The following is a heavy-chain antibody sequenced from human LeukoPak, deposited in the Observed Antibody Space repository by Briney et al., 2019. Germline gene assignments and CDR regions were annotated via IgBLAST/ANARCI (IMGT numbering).Heavy chain of an antibody. Sequence: PSETLSLTCSVSGGSISCGSYFWNWIRQTAGKGLEWIGRIYTSGSTSYNPSLKSRVTISVDTSKNQFSLRLSSVTAADTAVYYCTRTTPGSGWYDYWGQGTLVTVSS. CDR2: IYTSGST. CDR1: GGSISCGSYF. CDR3: TRTTPGSGWYDY. V-gene: IGHV4-61*02. J-gene: IGHJ4*02. D-gene: IGHD6-13*01.